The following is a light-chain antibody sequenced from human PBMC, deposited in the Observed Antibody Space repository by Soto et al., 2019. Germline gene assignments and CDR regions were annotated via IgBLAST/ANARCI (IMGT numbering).Light chain of an antibody. Sequence: DIQMTQSPSTLSASVGDRVTITCRASQSIKNWLAWYQQKPGEAPKLLIYKASTLEGGVPSRFSGSGSGTEFTLTISCLQPDDVATYHCQQYNSYSRFTFGPGTKVDIK. CDR2: KAS. CDR3: QQYNSYSRFT. V-gene: IGKV1-5*03. J-gene: IGKJ3*01. CDR1: QSIKNW.